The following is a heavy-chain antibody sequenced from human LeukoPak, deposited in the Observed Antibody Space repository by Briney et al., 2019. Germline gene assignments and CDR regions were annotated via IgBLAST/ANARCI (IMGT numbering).Heavy chain of an antibody. V-gene: IGHV3-73*01. CDR2: IRSKANSYAT. J-gene: IGHJ4*02. D-gene: IGHD4-17*01. CDR1: GFTFSGSA. Sequence: GGSLRLSCAASGFTFSGSAMHWVRQASGKGLEWVGRIRSKANSYATAYAASVKGRFTISRDDSKNTAYLQLDSLKTEDTAVYYCTRFGSDDGEYAYWGQGTLVTVSS. CDR3: TRFGSDDGEYAY.